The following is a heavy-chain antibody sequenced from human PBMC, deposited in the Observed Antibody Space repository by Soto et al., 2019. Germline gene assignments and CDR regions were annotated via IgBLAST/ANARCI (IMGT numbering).Heavy chain of an antibody. CDR1: SGSISVTNVF. CDR2: TDYSGTA. D-gene: IGHD1-20*01. J-gene: IGHJ4*02. CDR3: ARITGRHLDY. Sequence: SETLSLTCTVSSGSISVTNVFWGWVRQPPGKGLEWIGNTDYSGTAYFSPSLATRVTFHVDTSKNQFSLTLYSVTAADTAVYYCARITGRHLDYWGQGILVTVAS. V-gene: IGHV4-39*01.